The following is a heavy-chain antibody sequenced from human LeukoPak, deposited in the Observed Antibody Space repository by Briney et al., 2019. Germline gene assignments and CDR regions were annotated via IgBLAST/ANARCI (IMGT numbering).Heavy chain of an antibody. J-gene: IGHJ3*02. Sequence: GGSLRLSCAASGFTFSSSAMSWVRQAPGKGLEWVSAISDSGITTYYADSVKGRFTVSRDNSKNTPYLQMNSLRAEDTAVYYCARRRDAFDIWGQGTMVTVSS. CDR3: ARRRDAFDI. CDR1: GFTFSSSA. CDR2: ISDSGITT. V-gene: IGHV3-23*01.